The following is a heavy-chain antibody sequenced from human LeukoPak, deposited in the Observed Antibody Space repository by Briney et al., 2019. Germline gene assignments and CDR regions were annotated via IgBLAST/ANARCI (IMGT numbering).Heavy chain of an antibody. Sequence: GGSLRLSCAASGFTVSSNYMSWVRQAPGKGLEWVSLIYSVGNTYYADSVKGRFTVSRDNSKNILYLQMNSLRADDTAVYYCAGNKPNSDGSGYYDYWGQGTLVTVSS. J-gene: IGHJ4*02. CDR2: IYSVGNT. CDR1: GFTVSSNY. CDR3: AGNKPNSDGSGYYDY. D-gene: IGHD3-22*01. V-gene: IGHV3-53*01.